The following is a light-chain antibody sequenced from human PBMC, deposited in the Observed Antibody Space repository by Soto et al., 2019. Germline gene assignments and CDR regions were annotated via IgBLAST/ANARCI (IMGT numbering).Light chain of an antibody. Sequence: DIQLTQSPSFLSASVGDRVNITCRASQGINIFLAWFQQKPGKAPNLLISAASTLQSGVPSRFSGSGSETEFTLTITSLQPEDSATYYCQRRNSYPRTFGQGTKVEIK. CDR1: QGINIF. CDR3: QRRNSYPRT. V-gene: IGKV1-9*01. CDR2: AAS. J-gene: IGKJ2*01.